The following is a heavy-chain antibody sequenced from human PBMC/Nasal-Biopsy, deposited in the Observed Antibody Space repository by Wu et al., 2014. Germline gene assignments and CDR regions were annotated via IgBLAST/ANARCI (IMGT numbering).Heavy chain of an antibody. D-gene: IGHD3-10*01. CDR2: IYWNDDE. J-gene: IGHJ5*02. V-gene: IGHV2-5*01. CDR3: ARYRVLLPRGIIITGFDP. CDR1: GFSLTTSGVG. Sequence: LVKPTQTLTLTCTFSGFSLTTSGVGVGWIRQPPGKALEWLALIYWNDDERYSPYLKSRLTITKDTSKNQVVLTMTNMDPVDTATYYCARYRVLLPRGIIITGFDPWGQGIRVIVSS.